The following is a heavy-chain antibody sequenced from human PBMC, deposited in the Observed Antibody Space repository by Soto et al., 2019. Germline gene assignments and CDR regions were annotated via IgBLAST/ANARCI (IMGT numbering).Heavy chain of an antibody. CDR3: ARDTREITRVRGVIPYYVYHMDV. J-gene: IGHJ6*02. V-gene: IGHV1-69*01. CDR2: IIPAFDRA. CDR1: GGTFSKNA. D-gene: IGHD3-10*01. Sequence: QVPLVQSGAEVKKPGSSVKVSCKASGGTFSKNAISWVRQAPGQGLEWMGGIIPAFDRANYAQKFQGRVTITADESTSTAYMDLSSLRSEDTAVYYCARDTREITRVRGVIPYYVYHMDVWGQGTTATVSS.